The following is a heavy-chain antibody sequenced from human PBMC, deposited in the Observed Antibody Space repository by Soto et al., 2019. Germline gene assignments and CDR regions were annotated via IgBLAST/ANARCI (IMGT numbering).Heavy chain of an antibody. Sequence: QVQLVQSGAEVKKPGASVKVSCKASGYTFTSYDINWVRQATGQGLEWMGWMNPNSGNTDNAQKFQGRVTMTRNTSVSTAYMQLSSLRSEDTAVYYCARVRSAAGAGGFDPWGQGTLVTVSS. CDR3: ARVRSAAGAGGFDP. D-gene: IGHD6-13*01. V-gene: IGHV1-8*01. J-gene: IGHJ5*02. CDR2: MNPNSGNT. CDR1: GYTFTSYD.